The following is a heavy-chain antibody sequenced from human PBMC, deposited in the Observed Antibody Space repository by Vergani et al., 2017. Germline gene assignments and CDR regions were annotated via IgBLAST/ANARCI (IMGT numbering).Heavy chain of an antibody. CDR3: ARQGLGPYYYYYYMDV. V-gene: IGHV4-59*08. CDR2: IYYSGST. D-gene: IGHD6-19*01. CDR1: GGSISSYY. Sequence: QVQLQESGPGLVKPSETLSLTCPVSGGSISSYYWSWIRQPPGKGLEWIGYIYYSGSTNYNPSLKSRVTISVDTSKNQFSLKLSSVTAADTAVYYCARQGLGPYYYYYYMDVWGKGTTVTVSS. J-gene: IGHJ6*03.